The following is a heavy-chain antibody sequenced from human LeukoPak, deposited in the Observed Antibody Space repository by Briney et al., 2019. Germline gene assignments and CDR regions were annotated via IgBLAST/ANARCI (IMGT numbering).Heavy chain of an antibody. CDR2: IYYSGST. Sequence: PSETLSLTCTVSGGSISSSSYYWGWIRQPPGKGLEWIGSIYYSGSTYYNPSLKSRVTISVDTSKNQFSLKLSSVTAADTAVYYCASRYYDFWSGYPKNWFDPWGQGTLVTVSS. V-gene: IGHV4-39*01. CDR3: ASRYYDFWSGYPKNWFDP. CDR1: GGSISSSSYY. J-gene: IGHJ5*02. D-gene: IGHD3-3*01.